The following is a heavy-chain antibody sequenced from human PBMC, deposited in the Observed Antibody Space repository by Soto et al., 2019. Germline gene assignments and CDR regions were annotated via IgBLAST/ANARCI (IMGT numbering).Heavy chain of an antibody. CDR1: GYTFTSYG. CDR3: ARDYFCSGGSCLDAFDI. Sequence: QVQLVQSGAEVKKPGASVKVSCKASGYTFTSYGISWVRQAPGQGLEWMGWISTYNGITVYAQKLQGRVTMTTDTSTRTVYMELRSLRSDDTAVYHCARDYFCSGGSCLDAFDIRGQGTRVTVSS. CDR2: ISTYNGIT. J-gene: IGHJ3*02. D-gene: IGHD2-15*01. V-gene: IGHV1-18*01.